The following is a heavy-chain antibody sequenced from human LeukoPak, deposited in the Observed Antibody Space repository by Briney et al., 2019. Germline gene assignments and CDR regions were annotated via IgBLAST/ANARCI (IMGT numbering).Heavy chain of an antibody. Sequence: ASVKVSCKASGYTFTGYYMHWVRQAPGQGLEWMGWINPNSGGTKYAQKFQGRVTLTWDTSISTAYMELSRLRSDDTAVYYCARDGTGTTAYFFMDVWGKGTTVTVSS. CDR2: INPNSGGT. CDR3: ARDGTGTTAYFFMDV. V-gene: IGHV1-2*02. D-gene: IGHD1-1*01. J-gene: IGHJ6*03. CDR1: GYTFTGYY.